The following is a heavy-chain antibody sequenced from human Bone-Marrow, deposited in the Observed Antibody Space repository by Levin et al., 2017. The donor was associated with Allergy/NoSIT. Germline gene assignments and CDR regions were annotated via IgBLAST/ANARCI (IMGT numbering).Heavy chain of an antibody. Sequence: GESPKISCKGSGYSFAAYWISWVRRVPGKGLEWMGRIDPSDSETKYGPAFQGHVSISTDNSISTAYLQWSSLKASDTAIYYCASGTDVWGQGTTVTVSS. CDR2: IDPSDSET. CDR1: GYSFAAYW. CDR3: ASGTDV. V-gene: IGHV5-10-1*01. J-gene: IGHJ6*02.